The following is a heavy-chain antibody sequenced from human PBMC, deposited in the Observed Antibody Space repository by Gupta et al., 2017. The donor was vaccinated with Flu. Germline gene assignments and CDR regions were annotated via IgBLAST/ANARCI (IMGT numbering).Heavy chain of an antibody. Sequence: QVQLVQSGAEVRKPGASVKISCETSGYTFAWYAVHWVRQAPGQRPEWMGWIHGGDGRTEYSQKFQGRFTITRDTSASTAHMELSRLRFEDTAIYYCARNRGTGDLDHWGQGTLVTVXS. D-gene: IGHD7-27*01. V-gene: IGHV1-3*01. CDR2: IHGGDGRT. CDR1: GYTFAWYA. CDR3: ARNRGTGDLDH. J-gene: IGHJ4*01.